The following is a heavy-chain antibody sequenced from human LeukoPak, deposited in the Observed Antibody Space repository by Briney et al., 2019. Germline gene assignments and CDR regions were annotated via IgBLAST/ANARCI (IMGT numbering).Heavy chain of an antibody. CDR2: IYHSGST. CDR1: GGSISSSNW. Sequence: SETLSLTCAVSGGSISSSNWRSWVRPPPGKGLDWIGEIYHSGSTNYNPSLKSRVTISVDKSKNQFSLKLSSVTAADTAVYYCARMYSGTSYYFDFWGQGTLVTVSS. CDR3: ARMYSGTSYYFDF. V-gene: IGHV4-4*02. D-gene: IGHD1-26*01. J-gene: IGHJ4*02.